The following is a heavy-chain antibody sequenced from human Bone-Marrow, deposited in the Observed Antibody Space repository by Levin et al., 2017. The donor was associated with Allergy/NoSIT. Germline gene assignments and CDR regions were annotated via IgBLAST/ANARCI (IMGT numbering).Heavy chain of an antibody. D-gene: IGHD4-23*01. Sequence: GASVKVSCKSSEYTFTNRYLHWVRQAPGQALEWMGWTRSFHGGTKYAQRFEDRVTISWDKSLNTLYMEMSSLRSEDTAIYYCAGGLKSYYFDYWGQGTLVTVSS. J-gene: IGHJ4*02. CDR3: AGGLKSYYFDY. V-gene: IGHV1-45*02. CDR2: TRSFHGGT. CDR1: EYTFTNRY.